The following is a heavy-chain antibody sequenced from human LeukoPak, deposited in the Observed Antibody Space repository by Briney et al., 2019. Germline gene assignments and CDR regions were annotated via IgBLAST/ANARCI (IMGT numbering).Heavy chain of an antibody. Sequence: SETLSLTCTVSGGSISIGGYYWSWIRQHPGKDLEWIGYIYYSGSPYYNPSLRNRVTISLDTSKNQFSLKLSSVTAADTAVYYCARDRKGYPRDYWGQGTLVTVSS. V-gene: IGHV4-31*03. D-gene: IGHD6-13*01. CDR3: ARDRKGYPRDY. CDR1: GGSISIGGYY. CDR2: IYYSGSP. J-gene: IGHJ4*02.